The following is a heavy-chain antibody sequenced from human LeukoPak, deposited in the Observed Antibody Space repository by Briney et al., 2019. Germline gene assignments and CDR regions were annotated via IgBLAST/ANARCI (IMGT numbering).Heavy chain of an antibody. CDR2: ISAYNGNT. CDR1: GYTFTSYG. V-gene: IGHV1-18*01. D-gene: IGHD6-6*01. J-gene: IGHJ4*02. CDR3: ARELLEYSSSSSYYFDY. Sequence: EASVKVSCKASGYTFTSYGISWVRQAPGQGLEWMGWISAYNGNTNYAQKLQGRVTMTTDTSTSTAYMELRSLRSDDTAVYYCARELLEYSSSSSYYFDYWGQGTLVTVSS.